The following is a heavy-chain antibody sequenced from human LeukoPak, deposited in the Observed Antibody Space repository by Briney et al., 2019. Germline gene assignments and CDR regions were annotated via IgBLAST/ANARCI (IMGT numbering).Heavy chain of an antibody. CDR2: SQTTKPNSCTT. V-gene: IGHV3-72*01. CDR1: GFAITDHH. J-gene: IGHJ4*02. CDR3: VRVVTTSSGWYHFDN. D-gene: IGHD6-13*01. Sequence: GGFLRLSCAASGFAITDHHMDWVRQAPGKGMEWVGRSQTTKPNSCTTEYAASVEGRFTISRDDSKNSLYLQLNSLKTEDTAVYYCVRVVTTSSGWYHFDNWGQGTLVTVSS.